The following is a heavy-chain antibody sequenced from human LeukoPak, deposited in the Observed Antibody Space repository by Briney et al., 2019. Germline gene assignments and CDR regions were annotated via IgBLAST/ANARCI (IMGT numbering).Heavy chain of an antibody. J-gene: IGHJ6*04. V-gene: IGHV4-4*02. CDR2: IYHSGST. Sequence: SETLSLTCAVSGGSIISSNWWSWVRQPPGKGLEWIGEIYHSGSTNYNPSLKSRITISVDKSKNQFSLKLSSVTAADTAVYYCARVRIAAAGTSPDYYYYGMDVWGKGTTVTVSS. CDR1: GGSIISSNW. D-gene: IGHD6-13*01. CDR3: ARVRIAAAGTSPDYYYYGMDV.